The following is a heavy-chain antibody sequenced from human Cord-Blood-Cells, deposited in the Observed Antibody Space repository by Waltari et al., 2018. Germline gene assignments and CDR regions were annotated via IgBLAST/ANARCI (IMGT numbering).Heavy chain of an antibody. CDR2: IYTSGST. CDR3: ARESAYYDFWSGYYSFDY. J-gene: IGHJ4*02. V-gene: IGHV4-4*07. D-gene: IGHD3-3*01. CDR1: GGSISSYY. Sequence: QVQLQESGPGLVKPSETLSLTCTVSGGSISSYYWSWIRKPAGKGLEWIGRIYTSGSTNYNPSLKSRVTMSVDTSKNQFSLKLSSVTAADTAVYYCARESAYYDFWSGYYSFDYWGQGTLVTVSS.